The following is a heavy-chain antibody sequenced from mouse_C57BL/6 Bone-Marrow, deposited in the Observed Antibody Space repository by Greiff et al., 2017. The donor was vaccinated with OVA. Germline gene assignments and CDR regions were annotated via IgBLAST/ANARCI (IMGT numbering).Heavy chain of an antibody. CDR3: ARGGITTVKDY. J-gene: IGHJ4*01. Sequence: QVQLQQSGAELVRPGTSVKVSCKASGYAFTNYLIEWVKQRPGQGLEWIGVINPGSGGTNYNEKFKGKATLTADESSSTAYMQLSSLTSEDSAVYCCARGGITTVKDYWGQGTSVTVSS. CDR1: GYAFTNYL. D-gene: IGHD1-1*01. CDR2: INPGSGGT. V-gene: IGHV1-54*01.